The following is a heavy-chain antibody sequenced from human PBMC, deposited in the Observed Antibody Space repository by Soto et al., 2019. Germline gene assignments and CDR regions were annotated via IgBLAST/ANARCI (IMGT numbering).Heavy chain of an antibody. J-gene: IGHJ5*02. CDR2: IIPIFGTA. Sequence: VASVKVSFKASGGTFSSYAISWVRQAPGQGLEWMGGIIPIFGTANYAQKFQGRVTITADESTSTAYMELSSLRSEDTAVYYCARESTVVINWFDPWGQGTLVTAPQ. CDR1: GGTFSSYA. D-gene: IGHD4-17*01. V-gene: IGHV1-69*13. CDR3: ARESTVVINWFDP.